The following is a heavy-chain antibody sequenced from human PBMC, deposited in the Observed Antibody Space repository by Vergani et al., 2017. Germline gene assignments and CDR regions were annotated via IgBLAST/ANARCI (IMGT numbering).Heavy chain of an antibody. CDR2: IYYSGST. V-gene: IGHV4-39*07. Sequence: QLQLQESGPGLVKPSGTLSLTCTVSVGSIISSGYYWGWSRQPPGKGLEWIGSIYYSGSTYYNPSLKSRVTISVDPSKNKLSLKLSSVTAADTAVYYCARDHYGGNSAHFDYWGQGTLVTVSS. CDR1: VGSIISSGYY. CDR3: ARDHYGGNSAHFDY. J-gene: IGHJ4*02. D-gene: IGHD4-23*01.